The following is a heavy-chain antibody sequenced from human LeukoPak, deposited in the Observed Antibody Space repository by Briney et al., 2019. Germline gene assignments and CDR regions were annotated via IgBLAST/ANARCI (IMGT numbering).Heavy chain of an antibody. Sequence: PGRSLRLSCAASGFTFSSYGMHWVRQAPGKGLEWVAVISYDGSNKYYADSVKGRFTISRDNSKNTLYLQMNSLRAEDTAVYYCAKAERDDAFDIWGQGTMVTVSS. D-gene: IGHD1-1*01. CDR1: GFTFSSYG. CDR2: ISYDGSNK. V-gene: IGHV3-30*18. CDR3: AKAERDDAFDI. J-gene: IGHJ3*02.